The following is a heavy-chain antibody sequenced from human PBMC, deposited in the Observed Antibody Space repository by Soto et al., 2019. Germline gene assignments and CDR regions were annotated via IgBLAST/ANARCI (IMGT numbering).Heavy chain of an antibody. J-gene: IGHJ2*01. CDR1: GFTLSSYS. Sequence: GGSLRLSCAASGFTLSSYSMNWVRQAPGKGLEWVSSISSSTYIYYADSVRGRFTVSRDNAKNSLYLQMNSLRAEDTAVYYCARDHPDFDLCGRGTLVTVSS. V-gene: IGHV3-21*01. CDR3: ARDHPDFDL. CDR2: ISSSTYI.